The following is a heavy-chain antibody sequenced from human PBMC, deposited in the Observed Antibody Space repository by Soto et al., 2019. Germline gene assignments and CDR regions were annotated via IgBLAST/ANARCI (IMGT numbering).Heavy chain of an antibody. CDR1: GFTFSGHG. D-gene: IGHD2-8*01. V-gene: IGHV3-33*01. CDR2: IWYDGSKE. J-gene: IGHJ4*02. CDR3: VRVGGHGHAGDN. Sequence: QVQLVESGGGVVQPGRSLRLSCAVSGFTFSGHGMHWVRQAPGKGLEWVAVIWYDGSKEYYVDSVKGRFTISRDDSKNALYLQMNSLSVEDTAVYYCVRVGGHGHAGDNWGQGTLVTVSS.